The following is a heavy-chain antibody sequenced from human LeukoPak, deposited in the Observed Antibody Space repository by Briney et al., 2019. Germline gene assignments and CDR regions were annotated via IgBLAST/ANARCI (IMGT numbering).Heavy chain of an antibody. J-gene: IGHJ4*02. V-gene: IGHV3-53*01. CDR3: ARDFASGYFDY. CDR1: GFTFSSYE. Sequence: GGSLRLSCAASGFTFSSYEMNWVRQAPGKGLEWVSVIYSGGSTYYADSVKGRFTISRDNSKNKLYLQMNSLSAEDTAVYYCARDFASGYFDYWGQGTLVTVSS. CDR2: IYSGGST. D-gene: IGHD3-22*01.